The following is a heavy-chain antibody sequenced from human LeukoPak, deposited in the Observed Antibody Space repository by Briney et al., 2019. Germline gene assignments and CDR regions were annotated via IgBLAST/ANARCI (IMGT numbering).Heavy chain of an antibody. D-gene: IGHD1-26*01. Sequence: GGSLRLSCAASGFTFSSYGMHWVRQAPGKGLEWVAFIWYDGSNKYYADSVKGRFTISRDNSKNTLYLQMNGLRAEDAAVYYCARNSGSYSGRYYYYMDVWGKGTTVTISS. J-gene: IGHJ6*03. CDR1: GFTFSSYG. CDR3: ARNSGSYSGRYYYYMDV. V-gene: IGHV3-33*01. CDR2: IWYDGSNK.